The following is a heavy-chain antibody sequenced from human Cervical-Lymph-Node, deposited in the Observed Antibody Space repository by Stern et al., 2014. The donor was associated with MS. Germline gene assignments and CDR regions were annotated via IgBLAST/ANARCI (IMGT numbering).Heavy chain of an antibody. J-gene: IGHJ4*02. Sequence: VQLVQSGAEVKKPGSSVKVSCKASGGTFSSYAISWVRQAPGQGLEWMGGIIPIFGNANYAQKFPGRVTITADESTTTAHMELSSLRSEDTAVYYCARDRYSSSPTPLDYWGQGTLVTVSS. CDR2: IIPIFGNA. V-gene: IGHV1-69*01. CDR3: ARDRYSSSPTPLDY. CDR1: GGTFSSYA. D-gene: IGHD6-13*01.